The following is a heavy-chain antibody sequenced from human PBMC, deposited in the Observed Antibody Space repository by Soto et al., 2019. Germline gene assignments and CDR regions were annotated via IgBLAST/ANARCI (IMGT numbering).Heavy chain of an antibody. CDR1: GFSFSTYY. CDR3: ARVSLRETFNFDL. CDR2: INSDGSLT. V-gene: IGHV3-74*01. J-gene: IGHJ4*02. Sequence: GGSLRLSCAASGFSFSTYYMHWVRQPPGKGLVWVSRINSDGSLTYYADSVKGRSTISRDNAKNTVYLQMNSLRAEDTAVYYCARVSLRETFNFDLWGQGTLVTVSS. D-gene: IGHD5-12*01.